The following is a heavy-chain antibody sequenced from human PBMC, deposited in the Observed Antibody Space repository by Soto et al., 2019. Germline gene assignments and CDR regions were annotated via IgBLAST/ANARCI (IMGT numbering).Heavy chain of an antibody. CDR2: IISNGGST. CDR1: GFTFSSYA. Sequence: XGSLRLSCSASGFTFSSYARHWVRQAQGKGLEYGSAIISNGGSTYYADSVKGRFTISRDNSKNPLYLQMNSLRAGDTAVYYCVKDQAYTIFGVVLYYYYYGMDVRGQETTVTVSS. J-gene: IGHJ6*02. D-gene: IGHD3-3*01. V-gene: IGHV3-64D*06. CDR3: VKDQAYTIFGVVLYYYYYGMDV.